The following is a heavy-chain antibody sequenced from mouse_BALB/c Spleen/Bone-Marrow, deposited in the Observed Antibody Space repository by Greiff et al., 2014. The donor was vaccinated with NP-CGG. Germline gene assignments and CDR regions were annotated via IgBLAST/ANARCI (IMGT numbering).Heavy chain of an antibody. CDR2: IDPANGNT. D-gene: IGHD1-1*01. V-gene: IGHV14-3*02. CDR1: GFNIKDTY. J-gene: IGHJ2*01. CDR3: ANYYYGSHFDY. Sequence: VQLKESGAALVKPGASVKLSCTASGFNIKDTYMHWVKQRPEQGLEWIGRIDPANGNTKYDPKFQGKATITADTSSNTAYLQLSMLTSEDTADYYCANYYYGSHFDYWGQGTTLTVSS.